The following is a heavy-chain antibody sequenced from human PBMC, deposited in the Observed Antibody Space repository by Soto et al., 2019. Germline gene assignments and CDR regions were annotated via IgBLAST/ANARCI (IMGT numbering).Heavy chain of an antibody. J-gene: IGHJ4*02. CDR2: ISSSSTYI. CDR3: ARDLAARRPSYFDY. V-gene: IGHV3-21*05. Sequence: GGSLRLSCAASGFTFSSYTMNWVRQAPGKGLEWISYISSSSTYIYYADAVKGRFTISRDNAKNSLYLQMNSLRADDTAVYYCARDLAARRPSYFDYWGQGTVVPVSS. CDR1: GFTFSSYT. D-gene: IGHD6-6*01.